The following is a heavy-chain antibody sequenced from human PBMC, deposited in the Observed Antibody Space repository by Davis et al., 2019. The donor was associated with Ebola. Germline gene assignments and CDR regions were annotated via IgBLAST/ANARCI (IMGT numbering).Heavy chain of an antibody. CDR2: ISGPGTTT. D-gene: IGHD4-17*01. CDR3: AKAMYTVTPIRNGMDV. J-gene: IGHJ6*02. CDR1: GFTFRNYA. Sequence: PGGSLRLSCGASGFTFRNYAMAWVRQAPGKGLEWVSAISGPGTTTYYAESVKGRLTISRDNSKNTLLLQMNSLRVEDTAVFYCAKAMYTVTPIRNGMDVWGQGTTVTVSS. V-gene: IGHV3-23*01.